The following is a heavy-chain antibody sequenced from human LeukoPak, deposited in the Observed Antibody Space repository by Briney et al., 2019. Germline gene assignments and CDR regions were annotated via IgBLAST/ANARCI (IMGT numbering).Heavy chain of an antibody. V-gene: IGHV4-4*07. CDR1: GGSISSYY. CDR2: IYPSGST. Sequence: SETLSLTCTVSGGSISSYYWSWIRQPAGKGLELIGRIYPSGSTNYNPSLKSRVTMSVDTSKNQFSLKLGSVPAADTAVYYCARAPTGTGGWNWFDPWGQGTLVTVSS. D-gene: IGHD1-1*01. CDR3: ARAPTGTGGWNWFDP. J-gene: IGHJ5*02.